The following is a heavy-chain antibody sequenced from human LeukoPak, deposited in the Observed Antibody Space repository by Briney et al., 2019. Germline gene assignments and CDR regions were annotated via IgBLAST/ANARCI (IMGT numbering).Heavy chain of an antibody. CDR1: GVSISSSNW. D-gene: IGHD6-13*01. V-gene: IGHV4-4*02. J-gene: IGHJ6*03. Sequence: SETLSLTCAVSGVSISSSNWWSWVRQPPGKGLEWIGEIYHSGSTHYNPSLKSRLTISVDKSKNQFSLKLSSVTAADRAVYYRARASEAARQQLGMAYYYYNMDVWGKGTTVAVSS. CDR2: IYHSGST. CDR3: ARASEAARQQLGMAYYYYNMDV.